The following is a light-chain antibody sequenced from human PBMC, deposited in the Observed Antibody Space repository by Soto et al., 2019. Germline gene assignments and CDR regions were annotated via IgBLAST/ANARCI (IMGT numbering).Light chain of an antibody. V-gene: IGLV2-14*03. Sequence: QSALTQPASVSGSPGQSITISCTGTSSDVGGYNYVSWYQQHPGRAPKLIIYAVSNRPSGVSDRFSGSKSGNTASLTISGLQTEDEADYYCSSYTTSNTLVFGGGTKLTVL. J-gene: IGLJ2*01. CDR1: SSDVGGYNY. CDR3: SSYTTSNTLV. CDR2: AVS.